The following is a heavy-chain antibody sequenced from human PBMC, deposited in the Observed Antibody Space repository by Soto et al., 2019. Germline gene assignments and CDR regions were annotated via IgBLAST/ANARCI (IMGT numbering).Heavy chain of an antibody. CDR3: ARQQLLPFYYSWGV. CDR1: GGSISGYY. D-gene: IGHD6-13*01. Sequence: PSETLSLTCTVSGGSISGYYWSWIRQAPGKGLEYIGYIYYRGSTNYNPSLKSRVTMSVDTSRNQFSLKLNSVTAADTAVYYCARQQLLPFYYSWGVWGQGTTVTVS. CDR2: IYYRGST. J-gene: IGHJ6*02. V-gene: IGHV4-59*01.